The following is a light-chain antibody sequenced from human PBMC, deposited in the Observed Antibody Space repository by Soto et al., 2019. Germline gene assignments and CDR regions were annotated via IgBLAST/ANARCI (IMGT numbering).Light chain of an antibody. CDR2: DVS. CDR3: SSYTSSSTLYV. CDR1: SSDVGGYNY. J-gene: IGLJ1*01. Sequence: VLTQPASASGSPGQSITISCTGTSSDVGGYNYVSWYQQHPGKAPKLMIYDVSNRPSGVSNRFSGSKSGNTASLTISGLQAEDEADYYCSSYTSSSTLYVFGTGTKVTVL. V-gene: IGLV2-14*01.